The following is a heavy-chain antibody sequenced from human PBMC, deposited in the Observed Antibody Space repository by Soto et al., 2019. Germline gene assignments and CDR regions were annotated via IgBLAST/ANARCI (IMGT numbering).Heavy chain of an antibody. CDR2: INHSGST. CDR1: GGSFSGYY. J-gene: IGHJ6*03. D-gene: IGHD5-18*01. Sequence: QVQLQQWGAGLLKPSETLSLTCAVYGGSFSGYYWSWIRQPPGKGLEWIGEINHSGSTNYNPSLKSRVTISVDTSKNQFSLKLSSVTAADTSVYYCARDGVGYSYGYLYHYYLDVWGKGTTVTVSS. V-gene: IGHV4-34*01. CDR3: ARDGVGYSYGYLYHYYLDV.